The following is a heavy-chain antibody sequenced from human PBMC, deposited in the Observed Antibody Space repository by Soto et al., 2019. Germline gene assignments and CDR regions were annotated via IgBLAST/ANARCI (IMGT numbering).Heavy chain of an antibody. CDR2: IRSSSSTI. CDR3: AREGDIVVVPAARLPNWFDP. D-gene: IGHD2-2*01. Sequence: EVQLVESGGGLVQPGGSLRLSCAASGFTFSSYSMNWVRQAPGKGLEWVSDIRSSSSTIYYADSVKGRFTISRDNAKNSLYLQMNSLRDEDAAVYYCAREGDIVVVPAARLPNWFDPWGQGTLVTVSS. V-gene: IGHV3-48*02. CDR1: GFTFSSYS. J-gene: IGHJ5*02.